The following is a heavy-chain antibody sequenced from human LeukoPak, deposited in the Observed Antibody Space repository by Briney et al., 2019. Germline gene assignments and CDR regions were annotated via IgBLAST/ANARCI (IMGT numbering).Heavy chain of an antibody. CDR1: GGSISSYY. Sequence: SETLSLTCTVSGGSISSYYWSWIRQPPGKGLEWNGYIYYSGSTNYTPSLKSRVTISVDTSKNQFSLKLSSVTAADTAVYYCARSRITMVRGVITNWFDPWGQGTLVTVSS. D-gene: IGHD3-10*01. V-gene: IGHV4-59*01. CDR2: IYYSGST. CDR3: ARSRITMVRGVITNWFDP. J-gene: IGHJ5*02.